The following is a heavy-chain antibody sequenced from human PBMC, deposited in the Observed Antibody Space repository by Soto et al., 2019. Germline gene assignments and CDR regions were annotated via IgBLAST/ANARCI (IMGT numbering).Heavy chain of an antibody. D-gene: IGHD3-3*01. J-gene: IGHJ4*02. CDR3: ARGPPYYDFWSGYCDY. CDR2: IYYSGST. Sequence: QVQLQESGPGLVKPSETLSLTCTVSGGSISSYYWSWIRQPPGKGLEWIGYIYYSGSTNYNPSLKSRVTISVDTSKNQFSLKLSSVTAADTAVYYCARGPPYYDFWSGYCDYWGQGTLVTVSS. V-gene: IGHV4-59*01. CDR1: GGSISSYY.